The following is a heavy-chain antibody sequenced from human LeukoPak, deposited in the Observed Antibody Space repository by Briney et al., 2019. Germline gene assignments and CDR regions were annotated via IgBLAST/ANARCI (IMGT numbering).Heavy chain of an antibody. CDR1: GFTFSSYA. CDR3: AKPLVSDYYDSSGYWGY. J-gene: IGHJ4*02. V-gene: IGHV3-23*01. CDR2: NSGSGDST. D-gene: IGHD3-22*01. Sequence: PGGSLRLSCAASGFTFSSYAMSWVRQAPGKGLEWVSANSGSGDSTYYSDSVKGRFTISRDNSKNTLYVQMNSLRAEDTAAYYCAKPLVSDYYDSSGYWGYWGQGTLVTVSS.